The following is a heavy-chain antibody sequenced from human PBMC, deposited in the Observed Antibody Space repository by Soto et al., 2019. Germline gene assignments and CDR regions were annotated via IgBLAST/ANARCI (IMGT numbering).Heavy chain of an antibody. CDR3: PHRPVYDISTVYYPFDS. V-gene: IGHV2-5*02. D-gene: IGHD3-9*01. CDR2: IYWDDCK. Sequence: SGPTLVNPTQTLTLTCTFSGFSLSTSGVGVAWIRQPPGKALECLALIYWDDCKRYSPSLKTSPNITKDTSKNQVVLTLTNVDPVDTPQYYWPHRPVYDISTVYYPFDSWGKESLFTFPS. J-gene: IGHJ4*02. CDR1: GFSLSTSGVG.